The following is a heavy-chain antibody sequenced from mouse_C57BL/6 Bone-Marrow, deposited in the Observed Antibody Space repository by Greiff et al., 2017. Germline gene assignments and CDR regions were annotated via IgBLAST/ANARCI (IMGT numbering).Heavy chain of an antibody. CDR2: INPNSGGT. CDR3: ARPWGYAMDY. J-gene: IGHJ4*01. V-gene: IGHV1-18*01. CDR1: GYTFTDYN. D-gene: IGHD4-1*01. Sequence: VQLQQSGPELVKPGASVKIPCKASGYTFTDYNMDWVKQSHGKSLEWIGVINPNSGGTNYNQKFKGKATLTVDKSSSTAYMELRSLTSEDTAVYYCARPWGYAMDYWGQGTSVTVSS.